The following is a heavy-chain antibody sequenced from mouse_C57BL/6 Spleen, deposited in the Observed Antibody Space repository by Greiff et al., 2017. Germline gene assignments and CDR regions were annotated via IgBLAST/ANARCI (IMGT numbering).Heavy chain of an antibody. CDR3: ARDDYFPMDY. CDR1: GFTFSSYA. Sequence: DVMLVESGGGLVKPGGSLKLSCAASGFTFSSYAMSWVRQTPEKRLEWVATISDGGSYTYYPDNVKGRFTISRDNAKNNLYLQMSHLKSEDTAMYYCARDDYFPMDYWGQGTSVTVSS. J-gene: IGHJ4*01. CDR2: ISDGGSYT. V-gene: IGHV5-4*01.